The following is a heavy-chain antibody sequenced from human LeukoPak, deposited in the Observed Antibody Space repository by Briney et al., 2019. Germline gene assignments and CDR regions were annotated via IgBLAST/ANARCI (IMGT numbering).Heavy chain of an antibody. D-gene: IGHD1-1*01. CDR2: IYHSGST. J-gene: IGHJ4*02. CDR3: ARGESGSFDY. V-gene: IGHV4-30-2*01. Sequence: PSETLSLTCAVSGGSISSGGYSWSWIRQPPGKGLEWIGYIYHSGSTYYNPSLKNRVTISVDRSKNQFSLKLSSVTAADTAVYYCARGESGSFDYWGQGTLVTVSS. CDR1: GGSISSGGYS.